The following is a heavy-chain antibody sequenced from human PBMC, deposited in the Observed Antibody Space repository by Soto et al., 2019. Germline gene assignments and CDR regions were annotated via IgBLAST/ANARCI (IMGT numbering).Heavy chain of an antibody. CDR2: ISAYNGNT. CDR3: ARVTYYYDSSVRSARYNWFDP. Sequence: QVQLVQSGAEVKKPGASVKVSCKASGYTFTSYGISWVRQAPGQGLEWMGWISAYNGNTNYAQKLQGRGTMTTDTSTSTAYMELRSLRSDDTAVYYCARVTYYYDSSVRSARYNWFDPWGQGTLVTVSS. V-gene: IGHV1-18*01. D-gene: IGHD3-22*01. J-gene: IGHJ5*02. CDR1: GYTFTSYG.